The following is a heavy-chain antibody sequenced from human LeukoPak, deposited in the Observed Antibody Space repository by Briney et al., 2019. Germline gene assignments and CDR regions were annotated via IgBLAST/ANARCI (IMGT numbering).Heavy chain of an antibody. CDR2: IYSGDNT. V-gene: IGHV3-53*01. CDR3: ARSVAVADRRIYWYFDL. D-gene: IGHD6-19*01. J-gene: IGHJ2*01. Sequence: GGSLRLSCAASGFTVSNNYMSWVRQAPGKGLEWVSVIYSGDNTYYADSVKGRFTISRDNSKNTLYLQMNSLGAEDTAVYFCARSVAVADRRIYWYFDLWGRGTLVTVSS. CDR1: GFTVSNNY.